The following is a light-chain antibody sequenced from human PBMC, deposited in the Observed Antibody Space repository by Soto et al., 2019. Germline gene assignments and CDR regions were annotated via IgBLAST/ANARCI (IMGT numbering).Light chain of an antibody. CDR3: AAWDDSLRGWV. J-gene: IGLJ3*02. V-gene: IGLV1-47*02. Sequence: QSVLTQPPSASGTPGQRVTISCSGRSSNIGTNFVYWYQQLPGTAPKLLIFSNAQRPSGVPDRFSGSRSGTSASLAISGLRSEDEADYYCAAWDDSLRGWVFGGGTKVTVL. CDR2: SNA. CDR1: SSNIGTNF.